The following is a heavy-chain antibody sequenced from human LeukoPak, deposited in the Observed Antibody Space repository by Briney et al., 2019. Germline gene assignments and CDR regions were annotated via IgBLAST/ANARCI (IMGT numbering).Heavy chain of an antibody. V-gene: IGHV3-23*01. J-gene: IGHJ4*02. CDR1: GFTFSSYG. CDR2: ISGSGGTT. Sequence: GGSLRLSCAASGFTFSSYGLNWVRQAPGKGLEWVSGISGSGGTTYYADSVKGRFTISRDNSKNSLSLQVSSLRAEDTAVYYCAKTNGYYSDWGQGTLVTVSS. CDR3: AKTNGYYSD. D-gene: IGHD3-22*01.